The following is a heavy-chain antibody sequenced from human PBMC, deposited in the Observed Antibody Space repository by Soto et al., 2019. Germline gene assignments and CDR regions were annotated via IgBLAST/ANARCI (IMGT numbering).Heavy chain of an antibody. CDR2: INPSGRR. D-gene: IGHD6-6*01. CDR1: GGSFSGYY. V-gene: IGHV4-34*01. CDR3: ERGRMGGSSSSFIRYYYGMDV. Sequence: SATVTLTCAVYGGSFSGYYWSWIRQPPGKGLEWTGDINPSGRRNYNPSLKSRVTISVDKPKNQFSLKPSSVTGAETAVYYCERGRMGGSSSSFIRYYYGMDVWGQGTTVT. J-gene: IGHJ6*02.